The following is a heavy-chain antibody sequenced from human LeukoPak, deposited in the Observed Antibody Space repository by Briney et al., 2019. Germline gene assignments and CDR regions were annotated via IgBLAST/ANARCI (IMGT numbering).Heavy chain of an antibody. CDR2: INWMGGST. CDR1: GFTLDDYC. V-gene: IGHV3-20*04. CDR3: ARVSFVVVPAAITSGPYYMDV. D-gene: IGHD2-2*01. J-gene: IGHJ6*03. Sequence: GSMTLARVAAGFTLDDYCMGWVSQAAGGGREWDAWINWMGGSTGYAGSVEGRFTISRDNAKNSLYLQMNSLRAEDTALYYCARVSFVVVPAAITSGPYYMDVWGKGTTVTVSS.